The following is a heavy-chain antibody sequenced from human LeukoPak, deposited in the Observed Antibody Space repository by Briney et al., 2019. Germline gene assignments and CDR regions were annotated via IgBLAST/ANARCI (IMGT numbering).Heavy chain of an antibody. V-gene: IGHV3-13*01. J-gene: IGHJ4*02. CDR2: IGTAGDT. CDR1: GFTFSSYD. Sequence: GGSLRLSCAASGFTFSSYDMHWVCQAPGKGLEWVSAIGTAGDTYYPGSVKGRFTISRENAKNSLYLQMNSLRAGDTAVYYCARGGYGGNSELDYWGQGTLVTVSS. CDR3: ARGGYGGNSELDY. D-gene: IGHD4-23*01.